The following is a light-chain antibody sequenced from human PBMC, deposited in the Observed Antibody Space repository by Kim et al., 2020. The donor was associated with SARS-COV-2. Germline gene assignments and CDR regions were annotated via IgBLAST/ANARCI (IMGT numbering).Light chain of an antibody. CDR1: TCDFGGYNY. V-gene: IGLV2-14*01. CDR3: SSYTSTSTLV. CDR2: EVN. J-gene: IGLJ1*01. Sequence: QSALTQPASVSGSPGQSITISCTGTTCDFGGYNYVSWYQQHPGKAPKLIIYEVNDRPPGVTNRFSGYKSGNTAPLTISRRQAADEAAYYCSSYTSTSTLVFGTGTKVTVL.